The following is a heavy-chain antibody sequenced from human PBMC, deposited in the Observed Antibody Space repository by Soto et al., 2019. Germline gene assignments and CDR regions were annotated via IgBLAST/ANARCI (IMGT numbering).Heavy chain of an antibody. J-gene: IGHJ3*02. V-gene: IGHV1-3*01. D-gene: IGHD2-2*01. Sequence: ASLKVSCKASGYTFTSYAMHCVRQAPGQRLEWMGWINAGNGNTKYSQKFQGRVTITRDTSASTAYMELSSLRSEDTAVYYCASHSRIPLNQRGAFDIWGQGTMVTVSS. CDR3: ASHSRIPLNQRGAFDI. CDR1: GYTFTSYA. CDR2: INAGNGNT.